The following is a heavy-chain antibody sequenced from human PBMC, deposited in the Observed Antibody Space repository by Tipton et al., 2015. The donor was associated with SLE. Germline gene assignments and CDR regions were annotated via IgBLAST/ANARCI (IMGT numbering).Heavy chain of an antibody. Sequence: LRLSCTASGGSISSHYWSWIRQPPGKGLEWIGYIYYSGSTNYNPSLKSRVTISVDTSKNQFSLKLSSVTAADTAVYYCARGGYYYYYMDVWGKGTTVTVSS. V-gene: IGHV4-59*08. CDR2: IYYSGST. D-gene: IGHD3-16*01. CDR1: GGSISSHY. CDR3: ARGGYYYYYMDV. J-gene: IGHJ6*03.